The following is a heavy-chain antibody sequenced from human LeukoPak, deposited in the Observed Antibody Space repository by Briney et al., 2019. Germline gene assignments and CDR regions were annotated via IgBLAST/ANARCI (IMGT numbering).Heavy chain of an antibody. V-gene: IGHV1-2*06. J-gene: IGHJ4*02. CDR1: GYTFTGYY. CDR2: INTNSGGT. CDR3: AIGSARGDFDY. Sequence: ASVKASCKASGYTFTGYYMHWVRQAPGEGLEWMGRINTNSGGTNYAQKFQGRVTMTRDTSISTAYMELTRRRSDDTAVYYCAIGSARGDFDYWGQGTLVTVSS.